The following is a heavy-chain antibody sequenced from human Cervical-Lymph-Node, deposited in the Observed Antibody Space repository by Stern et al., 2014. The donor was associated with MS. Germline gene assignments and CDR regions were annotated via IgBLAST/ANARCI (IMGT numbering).Heavy chain of an antibody. D-gene: IGHD6-13*01. CDR1: GGSFSMDS. V-gene: IGHV1-69*01. CDR2: LTPMFGTS. Sequence: VQLLQSGDEVKKPGSSVKVSCKASGGSFSMDSISWVRQAPGQGLEWMGGLTPMFGTSNYAQKFQGRVTTTADVSTSTAYMELTSLRSEDTAVYFCARDQGGIADSWGQGTLVIVSS. J-gene: IGHJ4*02. CDR3: ARDQGGIADS.